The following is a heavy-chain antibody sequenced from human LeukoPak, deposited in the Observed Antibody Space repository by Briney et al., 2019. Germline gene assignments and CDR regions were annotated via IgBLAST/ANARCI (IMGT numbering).Heavy chain of an antibody. CDR1: GFIFTTNW. D-gene: IGHD1-26*01. CDR3: VREGWGAPAD. CDR2: MNGDGSIT. V-gene: IGHV3-74*01. J-gene: IGHJ4*02. Sequence: GGSLRLSCAASGFIFTTNWMQWARHVPGKGLVWVSRMNGDGSITSYADSVKGRFTISRDNAKNTLYLQMNSLRVEDTAVYYCVREGWGAPADWGQGSLVTVSS.